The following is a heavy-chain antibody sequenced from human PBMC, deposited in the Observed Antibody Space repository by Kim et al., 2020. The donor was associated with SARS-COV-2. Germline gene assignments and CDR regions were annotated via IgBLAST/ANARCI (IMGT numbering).Heavy chain of an antibody. D-gene: IGHD6-19*01. CDR2: VRQDGNEE. CDR3: AGGNGWLITA. V-gene: IGHV3-7*01. Sequence: GGSLRLSCAASGFTFNTYWMNWVRQAPGKGLQWVANVRQDGNEENYVDSLKDRFRISRENAKNSVYLEMSSLRVEDTAVYYCAGGNGWLITAWGQGTLVTVSS. CDR1: GFTFNTYW. J-gene: IGHJ4*02.